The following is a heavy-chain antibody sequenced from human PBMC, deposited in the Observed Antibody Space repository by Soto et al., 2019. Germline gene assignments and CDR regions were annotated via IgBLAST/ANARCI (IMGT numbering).Heavy chain of an antibody. CDR3: SRRGHTSSPT. Sequence: PGGSLRLSCAASGFTVSSSYMSWVRQAPGMGLEWGSDIYSGGSAHYADSVKGRFTISVDTSNNQFSLKLNSVTAADTAVYYCSRRGHTSSPTWGQGTLVTVSS. CDR2: IYSGGSA. D-gene: IGHD6-13*01. CDR1: GFTVSSSY. J-gene: IGHJ4*02. V-gene: IGHV3-66*04.